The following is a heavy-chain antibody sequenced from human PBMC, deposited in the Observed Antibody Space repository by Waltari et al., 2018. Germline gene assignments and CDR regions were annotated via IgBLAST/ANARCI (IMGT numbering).Heavy chain of an antibody. D-gene: IGHD6-19*01. Sequence: EVQLVESGGGLVQPGGSLRLSCAASGFTLSSFWMTWVRQTPGKGLEGGAGIKQDGSEKYDADSVKGRFTSSRDNAKNSLYLQMNSLRAEDTAVYYCATSGWYCFDYWGQGTLVTVSS. V-gene: IGHV3-7*01. CDR1: GFTLSSFW. J-gene: IGHJ4*02. CDR2: IKQDGSEK. CDR3: ATSGWYCFDY.